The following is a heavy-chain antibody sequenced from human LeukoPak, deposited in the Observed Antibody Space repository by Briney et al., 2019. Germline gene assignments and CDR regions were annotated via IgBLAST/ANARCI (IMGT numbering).Heavy chain of an antibody. V-gene: IGHV3-23*01. J-gene: IGHJ4*02. CDR2: ISGSGGYT. Sequence: PGGSLRLSCAASGFTFSSYAMSWVRQAPGKGLEWVSGISGSGGYTYYADSVKGRFTISRDNSKNTLYLQMNSLRAEDTAVYYCAIDLVVAATLHYWGQGTLVTVSS. CDR1: GFTFSSYA. D-gene: IGHD2-15*01. CDR3: AIDLVVAATLHY.